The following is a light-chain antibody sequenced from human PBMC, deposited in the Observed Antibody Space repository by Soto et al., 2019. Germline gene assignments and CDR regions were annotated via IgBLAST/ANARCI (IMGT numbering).Light chain of an antibody. CDR1: QAVNTR. CDR2: LAS. V-gene: IGKV3D-11*01. Sequence: EIVLTQSPATLSSFPGDRVTLSCRASQAVNTRLAWYQHRPGQAPRLLIYLASNRAAGVPARFSGSGSGTDFTLTISDVEPEDFATYYCQQSYNGPFTFGPGTKVDI. CDR3: QQSYNGPFT. J-gene: IGKJ3*01.